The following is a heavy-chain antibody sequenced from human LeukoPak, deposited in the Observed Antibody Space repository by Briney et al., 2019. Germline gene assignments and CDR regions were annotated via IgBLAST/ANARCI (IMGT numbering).Heavy chain of an antibody. V-gene: IGHV4-34*01. Sequence: ASETLSLTCAVYGGSFSGYYWSWIRQPPGKGLEWIGEINHSGSTNYNPSLKSRVTISVDTSKNQFSLKLSSVTAADTAVYYCARTSYYDSSGYRSAFDIWGQGTMVTVSS. CDR1: GGSFSGYY. D-gene: IGHD3-22*01. CDR3: ARTSYYDSSGYRSAFDI. CDR2: INHSGST. J-gene: IGHJ3*02.